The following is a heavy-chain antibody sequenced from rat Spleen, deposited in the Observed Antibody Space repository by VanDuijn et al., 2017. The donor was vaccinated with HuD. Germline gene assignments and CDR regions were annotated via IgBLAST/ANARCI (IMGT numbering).Heavy chain of an antibody. CDR2: ITNTGGST. Sequence: EVQLVESGGGLVQPGRSLKLSCAASGFTFSDYGMAWVRQAPTKGLEWVASITNTGGSTYYPDSVKGRFTISRDNAKSTLYLQMNSLRSEDTATYYCTTWDYYNNRFDYWGQGVMVTVSS. CDR1: GFTFSDYG. V-gene: IGHV5-20*01. CDR3: TTWDYYNNRFDY. J-gene: IGHJ2*01. D-gene: IGHD1-6*01.